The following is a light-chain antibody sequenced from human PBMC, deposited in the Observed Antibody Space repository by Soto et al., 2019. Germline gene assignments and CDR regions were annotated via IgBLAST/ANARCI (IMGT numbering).Light chain of an antibody. CDR2: RNN. Sequence: QSVLTQPPSASGTHGQRVTISCSGSSSNIGSNYVYWYQQLPGTAPKLLIYRNNQRPSGVPDRLSGSKSGTSASPAISGLRSEDEADYYCAAWDDSLSSVFGTGTKLTVL. CDR3: AAWDDSLSSV. V-gene: IGLV1-47*01. J-gene: IGLJ1*01. CDR1: SSNIGSNY.